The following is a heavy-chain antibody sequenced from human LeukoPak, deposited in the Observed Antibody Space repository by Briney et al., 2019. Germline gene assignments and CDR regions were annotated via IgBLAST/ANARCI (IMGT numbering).Heavy chain of an antibody. V-gene: IGHV1-69*05. CDR2: IIPIFGTA. J-gene: IGHJ4*02. CDR1: GGTFSSYA. CDR3: ADDSGSYSFDY. D-gene: IGHD1-26*01. Sequence: GASVKVSCKASGGTFSSYAISWVRQAPGQGLGWMGRIIPIFGTANYAQKFQGRVTITTDESTSTAYMELSSLRSEDTAVYYCADDSGSYSFDYWGQGTLVTVSS.